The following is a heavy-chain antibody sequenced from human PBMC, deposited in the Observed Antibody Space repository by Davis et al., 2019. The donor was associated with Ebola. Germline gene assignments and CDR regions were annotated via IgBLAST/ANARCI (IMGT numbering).Heavy chain of an antibody. D-gene: IGHD3-10*01. CDR1: GGSISSYY. V-gene: IGHV4-59*12. J-gene: IGHJ5*02. CDR3: ARGSIWFGELSGWFDP. Sequence: MPSETLSLTCTVSGGSISSYYWSWIRQPPGKGLEWIGYIYYSGNTKFNPSLKGRVTISVDTSKNQFSLNLDSMTAADTAVYYCARGSIWFGELSGWFDPWGQGTLVTVSS. CDR2: IYYSGNT.